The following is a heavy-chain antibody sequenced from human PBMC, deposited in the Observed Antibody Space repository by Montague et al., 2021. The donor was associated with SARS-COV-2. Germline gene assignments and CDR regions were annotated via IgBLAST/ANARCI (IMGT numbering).Heavy chain of an antibody. CDR2: INYGGST. D-gene: IGHD1-1*01. V-gene: IGHV4-34*01. CDR1: CGSFSDYH. Sequence: SETLSLTCAVYCGSFSDYHWTWIRQSPGGGLEWIGQINYGGSTKYNPSLRSRVTISIDTSKNQFSLELTAVTAADTAVYYCARGAPGYWGQGTLVTVSS. J-gene: IGHJ4*02. CDR3: ARGAPGY.